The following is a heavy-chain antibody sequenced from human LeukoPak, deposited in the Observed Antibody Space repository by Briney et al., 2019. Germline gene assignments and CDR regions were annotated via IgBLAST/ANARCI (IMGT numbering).Heavy chain of an antibody. V-gene: IGHV4-59*01. D-gene: IGHD3-22*01. CDR3: ARVGHYYDSSGYYPFDY. CDR2: IYYSGST. J-gene: IGHJ4*02. CDR1: GGSISSYY. Sequence: MSSETLSLTCTVSGGSISSYYWSWIRQPPGKGLEWIGYIYYSGSTNYNPSLKSRVTISVDTSKNQFSLKLSSVTAADTAVYYCARVGHYYDSSGYYPFDYWGQGTLVTVSS.